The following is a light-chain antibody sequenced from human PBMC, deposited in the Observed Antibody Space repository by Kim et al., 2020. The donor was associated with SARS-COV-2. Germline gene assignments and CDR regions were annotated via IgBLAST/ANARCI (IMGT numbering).Light chain of an antibody. V-gene: IGKV1-8*01. J-gene: IGKJ1*01. CDR2: AAS. CDR3: QQYYSYPPT. Sequence: ASTGDSVTITCRASQGISSYLSWYQQKPGKAPKLLIDAASTLQSGVPSRFSGSGSGTDFTLTISCLQSEDFATYYCQQYYSYPPTFGQGTKVDIK. CDR1: QGISSY.